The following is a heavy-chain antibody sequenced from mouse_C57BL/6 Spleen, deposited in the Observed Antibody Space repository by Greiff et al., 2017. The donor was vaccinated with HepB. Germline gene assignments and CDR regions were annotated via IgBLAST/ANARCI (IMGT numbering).Heavy chain of an antibody. V-gene: IGHV1-69*01. Sequence: QVQLQQPGAELVMPGASVKLSCKASGYTFTSYWMHWVKQRPGQGLEWIGEIDPSDSYTNYNQKFKGKSTLTVDKSSSTAYMQLSSLTSEDSAVYYCAAVDYSNDVGYFDVWGTGTTVTVSS. CDR3: AAVDYSNDVGYFDV. D-gene: IGHD2-12*01. CDR1: GYTFTSYW. J-gene: IGHJ1*03. CDR2: IDPSDSYT.